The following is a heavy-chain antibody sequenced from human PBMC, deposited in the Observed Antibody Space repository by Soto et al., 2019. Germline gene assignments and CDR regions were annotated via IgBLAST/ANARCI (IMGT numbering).Heavy chain of an antibody. CDR1: GYTFTSYG. V-gene: IGHV1-18*01. CDR2: ISAYNGNT. Sequence: ASVKVSCKASGYTFTSYGISWVRQAPGQGLEWMGWISAYNGNTNYAQKLQGRVTMTTDTSTSTAYMELRSLRSDDTAVYYCARGSSWSDYYYYYGMDVWGQGTTVTVSS. J-gene: IGHJ6*02. D-gene: IGHD6-13*01. CDR3: ARGSSWSDYYYYYGMDV.